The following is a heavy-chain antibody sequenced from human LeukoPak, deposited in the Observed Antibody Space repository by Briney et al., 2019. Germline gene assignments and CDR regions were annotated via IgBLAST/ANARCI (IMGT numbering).Heavy chain of an antibody. CDR3: ARASYSSSWYLNY. CDR1: GFTFSSYS. J-gene: IGHJ4*02. Sequence: GRSLRLSCAASGFTFSSYSMNWVRQAPGKGLEWVSSISSSSYIYYADSVKGRFTISRDNAKNSLYLQMNSLRAEDTAVYYCARASYSSSWYLNYWGQGTLVTVSS. D-gene: IGHD6-13*01. CDR2: ISSSSYI. V-gene: IGHV3-21*01.